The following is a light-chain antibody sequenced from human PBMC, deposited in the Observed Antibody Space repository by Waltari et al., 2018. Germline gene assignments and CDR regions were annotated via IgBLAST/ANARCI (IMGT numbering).Light chain of an antibody. CDR3: HQYNDWPPT. CDR2: GAA. J-gene: IGKJ1*01. Sequence: EVVMTQSPATLSVSPGERATLPSRASQSVSTNLAWSQQKPGQAPRLLIYGAAVRATDIPARFSGSGSGTEFTLTISSLQSEDFAVYYCHQYNDWPPTFGQGTTVEIK. CDR1: QSVSTN. V-gene: IGKV3-15*01.